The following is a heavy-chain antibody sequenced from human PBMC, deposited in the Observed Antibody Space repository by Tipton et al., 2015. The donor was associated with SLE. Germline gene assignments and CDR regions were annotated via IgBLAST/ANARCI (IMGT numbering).Heavy chain of an antibody. V-gene: IGHV4-59*11. J-gene: IGHJ6*02. CDR2: TYYSGST. CDR3: ARDKLYGVSV. Sequence: TLSLTCTVSGGSISSHSWSWIRQPPGKGLEYIGYTYYSGSTNYNPSLKSRVTISVDTSKNQFSLKLSSVTAADTAVYYCARDKLYGVSVRGQEATVTVSS. D-gene: IGHD3-16*01. CDR1: GGSISSHS.